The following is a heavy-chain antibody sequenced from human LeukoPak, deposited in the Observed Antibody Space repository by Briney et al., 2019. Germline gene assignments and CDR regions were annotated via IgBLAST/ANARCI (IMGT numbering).Heavy chain of an antibody. J-gene: IGHJ5*02. CDR2: IYTSGST. CDR3: ARDGAACPVA. Sequence: PSQTLSLACTVSGGSTSSGSYYWSWIRQPAGKGLEWIGRIYTSGSTNYNPSLKSRVTISVDTSNNQFSLKLSSVTAADTAVYYCARDGAACPVAWGQGTLVTVSS. D-gene: IGHD6-6*01. V-gene: IGHV4-61*02. CDR1: GGSTSSGSYY.